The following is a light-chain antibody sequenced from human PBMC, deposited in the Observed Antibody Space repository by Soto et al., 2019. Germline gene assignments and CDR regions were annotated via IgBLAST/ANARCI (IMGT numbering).Light chain of an antibody. J-gene: IGLJ1*01. Sequence: QSVLTQPPSVSGAPGQWVTISCTGSNSNIGAGYDVHWYQQLPGAAPKLLIYGSTKRPSGVPDRFSGSKSGTSASLAITGLQAEDEADYYCCSYASSSTYVFGTGTKVTVL. CDR3: CSYASSSTYV. CDR2: GST. V-gene: IGLV1-40*01. CDR1: NSNIGAGYD.